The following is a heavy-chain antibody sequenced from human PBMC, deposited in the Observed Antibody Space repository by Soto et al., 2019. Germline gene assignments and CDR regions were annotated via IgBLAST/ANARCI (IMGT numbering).Heavy chain of an antibody. CDR3: AAVERGYSGYDSPDAFDI. CDR1: GFAFTSSA. V-gene: IGHV1-58*01. Sequence: GSCKASGFAFTSSALRWVRQARGQRLEWIGWIVVGSGNTNYAQKFQERVTITRDMSTSTAYMELSSLRSEDTAVYYCAAVERGYSGYDSPDAFDIWGQGTMVTVPS. CDR2: IVVGSGNT. D-gene: IGHD5-12*01. J-gene: IGHJ3*02.